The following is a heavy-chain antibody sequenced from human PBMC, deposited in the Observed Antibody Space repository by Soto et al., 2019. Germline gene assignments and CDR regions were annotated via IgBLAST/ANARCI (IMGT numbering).Heavy chain of an antibody. CDR2: INYSGST. Sequence: QVQLQESGPGLVKPSATLSLTCNVSGGSISGYYWSWIRQPPGKGLEWIGYINYSGSTNYNPSLKSRVTMSVDTSKNQSYLKLSSVTAADTAVYYCATRYGSGFDDGGQGTLGTVCS. J-gene: IGHJ4*02. CDR3: ATRYGSGFDD. CDR1: GGSISGYY. V-gene: IGHV4-59*08. D-gene: IGHD5-18*01.